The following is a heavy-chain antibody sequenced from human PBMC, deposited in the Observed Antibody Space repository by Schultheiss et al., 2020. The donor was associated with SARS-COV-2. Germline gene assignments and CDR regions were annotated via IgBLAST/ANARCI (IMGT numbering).Heavy chain of an antibody. J-gene: IGHJ3*02. CDR3: ARAKDAFDI. V-gene: IGHV4-34*01. Sequence: SQTLSLTCAVYGGSFSGYYWSWIRQPPGKGLEWIGYIYYSGSTYYNPSLKSRITMSVDTSKNHFFLNLSSVTAADTAVYYCARAKDAFDIWGQGTMVTVSS. CDR1: GGSFSGYY. CDR2: IYYSGST.